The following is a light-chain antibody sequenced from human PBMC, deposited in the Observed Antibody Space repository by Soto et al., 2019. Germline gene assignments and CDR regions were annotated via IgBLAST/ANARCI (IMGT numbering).Light chain of an antibody. CDR2: SNN. J-gene: IGLJ3*02. CDR1: SSNIGSNT. Sequence: QSVLTQPPSASGTPGQRVTISCSGSSSNIGSNTVNWYQQLPGTAPKLLIYSNNQRPSGVPDRFSGSKSGTSASLAISGLXXEXXXXYYCAAWDDSLNGWVFGGGTKLTVL. V-gene: IGLV1-44*01. CDR3: AAWDDSLNGWV.